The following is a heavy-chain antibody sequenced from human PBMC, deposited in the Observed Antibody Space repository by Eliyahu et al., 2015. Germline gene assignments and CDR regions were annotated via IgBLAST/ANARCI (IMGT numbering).Heavy chain of an antibody. V-gene: IGHV3-66*02. CDR2: IYSGGST. D-gene: IGHD6-13*01. CDR1: GFTVXIXY. CDR3: ARQSSSWQEFYYYYYYMDV. Sequence: EVQLVESGGGLVQPGGSLRLSCAASGFTVXIXYMGWVRQAPGKGLEWVSVIYSGGSTYYADSVKGRFTISRDNSKNTLYLQMNSLRAEDTAVYYCARQSSSWQEFYYYYYYMDVWGKGTTVTVSS. J-gene: IGHJ6*03.